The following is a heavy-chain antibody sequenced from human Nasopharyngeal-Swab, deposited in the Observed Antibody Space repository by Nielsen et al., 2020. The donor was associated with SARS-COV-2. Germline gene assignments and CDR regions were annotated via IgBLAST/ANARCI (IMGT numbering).Heavy chain of an antibody. CDR1: AYTFTSYS. V-gene: IGHV1-46*01. CDR3: ARTYSSGWYGY. J-gene: IGHJ4*02. Sequence: ASVKVSCKASAYTFTSYSMHWVRQSPGQGLEWMGIINPSGGSTSYAQKFQGRVTMTRDTSTSTVYMELSSLRSEDTAVYYCARTYSSGWYGYWGQGTLVTVSS. D-gene: IGHD6-19*01. CDR2: INPSGGST.